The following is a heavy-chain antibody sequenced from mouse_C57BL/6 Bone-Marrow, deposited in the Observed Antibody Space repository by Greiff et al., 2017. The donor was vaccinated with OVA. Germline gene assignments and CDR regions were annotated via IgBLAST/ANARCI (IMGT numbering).Heavy chain of an antibody. V-gene: IGHV3-6*01. J-gene: IGHJ2*01. CDR3: AREDFDY. Sequence: EVQLQQSGPGLVKPSQSLSLTCSVTGYSITSGYYWNWIRQFPGNKLEWMGYISYDGSNNYNPSLKNRISITRDTSKNQFFLKLNSVTTEDTATYYCAREDFDYWGQGTTITVSS. CDR1: GYSITSGYY. CDR2: ISYDGSN.